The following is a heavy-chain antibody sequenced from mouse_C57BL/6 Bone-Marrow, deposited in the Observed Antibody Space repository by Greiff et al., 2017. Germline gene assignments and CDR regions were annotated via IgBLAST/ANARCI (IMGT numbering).Heavy chain of an antibody. CDR1: GYTFTTYP. Sequence: QVQLQQSGAELVKPGASVKMSCKASGYTFTTYPIEWMKQNHGQSLEWIGNFPPYNDDTKYNEKFKGKATLTVEKSSSTVYLELRRLTSNDSTVYYCAREPYYYGSSYVGGAMDYWGQGTSVTVSS. J-gene: IGHJ4*01. CDR2: FPPYNDDT. D-gene: IGHD1-1*01. CDR3: AREPYYYGSSYVGGAMDY. V-gene: IGHV1-47*01.